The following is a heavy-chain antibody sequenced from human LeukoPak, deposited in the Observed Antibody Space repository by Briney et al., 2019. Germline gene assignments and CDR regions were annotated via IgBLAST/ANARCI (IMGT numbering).Heavy chain of an antibody. CDR3: ARLIGTRAFES. D-gene: IGHD3-10*01. V-gene: IGHV4-59*08. J-gene: IGHJ4*02. CDR2: INYSGST. Sequence: TSETLSLTCTVYGGSISSYYWNWIRQPPGKGLEWIGYINYSGSTNYNPSLKSRITISIDTSKNQFSLKLSSVSAGDMAVYYCARLIGTRAFESWGQGTLVTVSS. CDR1: GGSISSYY.